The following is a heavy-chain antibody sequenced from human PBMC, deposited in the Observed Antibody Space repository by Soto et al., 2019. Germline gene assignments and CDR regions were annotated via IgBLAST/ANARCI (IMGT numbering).Heavy chain of an antibody. V-gene: IGHV3-21*01. Sequence: GGSLRLSCAASGFTFSSYSMNWVRQAPGKGLEWVSSISSSSSYIYYADSVKGRFTISRDNAKNSLYLQMNSLRAEDTAVYYCARVDGGGGGMDVWGQGTTVTVSS. CDR3: ARVDGGGGGMDV. D-gene: IGHD3-16*01. CDR1: GFTFSSYS. J-gene: IGHJ6*02. CDR2: ISSSSSYI.